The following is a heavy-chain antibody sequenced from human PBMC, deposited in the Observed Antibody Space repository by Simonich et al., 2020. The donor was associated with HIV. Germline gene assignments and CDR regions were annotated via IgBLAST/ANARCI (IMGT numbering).Heavy chain of an antibody. Sequence: QVQLQESGPGLVKPSGTLSLTCAVSGGSISSSNWWSWVRQPPGKGLEWIGEIYHSGSTKYNPSLKSRVSISVDQSKNEFSLKLSSVAAADTAVYFCARLFNWNDGSTFDIWGQGTMVTVSS. CDR1: GGSISSSNW. J-gene: IGHJ3*02. D-gene: IGHD1-20*01. V-gene: IGHV4-4*02. CDR2: IYHSGST. CDR3: ARLFNWNDGSTFDI.